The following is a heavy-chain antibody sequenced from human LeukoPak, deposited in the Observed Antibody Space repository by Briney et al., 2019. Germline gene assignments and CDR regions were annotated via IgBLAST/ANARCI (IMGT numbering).Heavy chain of an antibody. J-gene: IGHJ6*03. CDR3: ARALWFGEFPPYYYYYMDV. D-gene: IGHD3-10*01. Sequence: SVKVSCKASGGTFSSYAISWVRQAPGQGLEWMGGIIPIFGTANYAQKFQGRVTITTDESTSSAYMELSSLRSEDTAVYYCARALWFGEFPPYYYYYMDVWGKGTRSPSP. V-gene: IGHV1-69*05. CDR1: GGTFSSYA. CDR2: IIPIFGTA.